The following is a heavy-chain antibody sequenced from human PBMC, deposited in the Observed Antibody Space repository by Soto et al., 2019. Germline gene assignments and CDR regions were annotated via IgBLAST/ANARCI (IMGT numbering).Heavy chain of an antibody. CDR1: GFTLSDYY. Sequence: PGGSLRLSCAASGFTLSDYYMSWIRQAPGKGLEWVSYISSSGSTIYYADSVKGRFTISRDNAKNSLYLQMNSLRAEDTAVYYCARVSEYTEGWFDHWGQGTLVTVSS. CDR2: ISSSGSTI. J-gene: IGHJ5*02. V-gene: IGHV3-11*01. D-gene: IGHD6-6*01. CDR3: ARVSEYTEGWFDH.